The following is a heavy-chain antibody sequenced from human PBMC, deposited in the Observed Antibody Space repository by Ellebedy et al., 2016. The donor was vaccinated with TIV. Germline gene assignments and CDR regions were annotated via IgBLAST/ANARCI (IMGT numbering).Heavy chain of an antibody. V-gene: IGHV1-46*01. CDR1: GYRLSRYY. CDR2: IDPSNGGT. J-gene: IGHJ4*02. CDR3: ARYHSSGDDF. Sequence: ASVKVSXXASGYRLSRYYIHRLRQAPGRGLEWMGVIDPSNGGTSYSQKFQGRLLVTTDTSTSTVYMDLSSLRFDDTAMYYCARYHSSGDDFWGQGTLVTVSS. D-gene: IGHD3-22*01.